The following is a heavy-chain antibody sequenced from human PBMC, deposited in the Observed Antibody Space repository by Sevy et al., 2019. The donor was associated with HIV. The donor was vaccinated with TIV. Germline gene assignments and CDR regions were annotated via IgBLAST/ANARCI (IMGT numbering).Heavy chain of an antibody. D-gene: IGHD6-19*01. J-gene: IGHJ3*02. V-gene: IGHV3-30*04. Sequence: GGSLRLSCAASGFTFSSYAMHWVRQAPGKGLEWVAVIPYDGSNKYYADSVKGRFTISRDNSKNTLYLQMNSLRAEDTAVYYWARKGVAGTLGAFDIWGQGTMVTVSS. CDR1: GFTFSSYA. CDR2: IPYDGSNK. CDR3: ARKGVAGTLGAFDI.